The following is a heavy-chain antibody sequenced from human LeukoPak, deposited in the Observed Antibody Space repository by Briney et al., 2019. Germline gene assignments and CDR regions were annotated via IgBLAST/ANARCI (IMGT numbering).Heavy chain of an antibody. CDR1: GVSISSSNSY. Sequence: SETLSLTCSVSGVSISSSNSYWGWIRQPPGKGLEWIGSIYYTGNTYYNASLKGQVSISIDTSKNQFSLRLTSVTAADTAVYFCARQTGSGLFILPGGQGTLVTVSS. D-gene: IGHD3/OR15-3a*01. J-gene: IGHJ4*02. CDR3: ARQTGSGLFILP. CDR2: IYYTGNT. V-gene: IGHV4-39*01.